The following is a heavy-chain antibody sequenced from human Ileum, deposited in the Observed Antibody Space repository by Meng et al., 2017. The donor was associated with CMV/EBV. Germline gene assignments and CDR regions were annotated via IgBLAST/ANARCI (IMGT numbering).Heavy chain of an antibody. CDR3: ARGGSYYDY. CDR2: VSASGSDT. V-gene: IGHV3-23*01. J-gene: IGHJ4*02. Sequence: GESLKISCAASGFTFSNYAMSWARQAPGKGLEWVSAVSASGSDTWYADSVKGRFTISRDNAKNSLYLQMNSLRAEDTAVYYCARGGSYYDYWGQGTLVTVSS. D-gene: IGHD1-26*01. CDR1: GFTFSNYA.